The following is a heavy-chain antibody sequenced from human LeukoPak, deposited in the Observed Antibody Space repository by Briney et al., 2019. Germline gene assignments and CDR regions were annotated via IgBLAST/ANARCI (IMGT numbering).Heavy chain of an antibody. V-gene: IGHV5-51*01. Sequence: GESLKISCKGSGYSFTSYWIGWVRQMPGKGLEWMGIIYPGDSDTRYSPSFQGQVTISADKSISTAYLQWSSLKASDTAMYYCARLPGIAAAGTLGEFYYYYYMDVWGKGTTVTVSS. CDR1: GYSFTSYW. CDR3: ARLPGIAAAGTLGEFYYYYYMDV. J-gene: IGHJ6*03. CDR2: IYPGDSDT. D-gene: IGHD6-13*01.